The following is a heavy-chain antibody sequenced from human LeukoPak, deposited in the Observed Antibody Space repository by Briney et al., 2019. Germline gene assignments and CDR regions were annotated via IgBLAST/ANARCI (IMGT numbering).Heavy chain of an antibody. CDR1: GFTFSSYW. D-gene: IGHD6-6*01. V-gene: IGHV3-74*01. CDR3: VREYSSSSGRAFDM. Sequence: PGGSLRLSCAASGFTFSSYWMHWVRQAPGKGLVWVSRISTDGSSTNSADSVKGRLTISRDNAKNTRYLQMNRLRAEDTAVYYGVREYSSSSGRAFDMWGQGTMVTVSP. J-gene: IGHJ3*02. CDR2: ISTDGSST.